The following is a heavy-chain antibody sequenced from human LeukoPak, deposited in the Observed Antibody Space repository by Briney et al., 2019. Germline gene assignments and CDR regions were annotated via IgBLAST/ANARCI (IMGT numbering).Heavy chain of an antibody. CDR2: ISGSGGST. CDR3: AEDHSLPHLKWEPSEGYFDY. Sequence: GGSLRLSCAASGFTFSSYAMSWVRQAPGKGLEWVSAISGSGGSTYYADSVKGRFTISRDNSKNTLYLQMNSLRAEDTAVYYCAEDHSLPHLKWEPSEGYFDYWGQGTLVTVSS. V-gene: IGHV3-23*01. CDR1: GFTFSSYA. J-gene: IGHJ4*02. D-gene: IGHD1-26*01.